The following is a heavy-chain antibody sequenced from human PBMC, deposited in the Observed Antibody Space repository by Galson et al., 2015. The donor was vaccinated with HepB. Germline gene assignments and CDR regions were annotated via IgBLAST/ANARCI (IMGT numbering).Heavy chain of an antibody. J-gene: IGHJ4*02. CDR1: GFTFSSYA. CDR3: ARTRKWELLRGAYYFDY. V-gene: IGHV3-30-3*01. Sequence: SLRLSCAASGFTFSSYAMHWVRQAPGKGLEWVAVISYDGSNKYYADSVKGRFTISRDNSKNTLYLQMNSLRAEDTAVYYCARTRKWELLRGAYYFDYWGQGTLVTVSS. D-gene: IGHD1-26*01. CDR2: ISYDGSNK.